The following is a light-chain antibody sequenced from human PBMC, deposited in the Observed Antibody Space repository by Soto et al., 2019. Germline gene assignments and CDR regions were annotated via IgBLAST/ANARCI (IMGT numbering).Light chain of an antibody. V-gene: IGKV3-20*01. CDR2: GAS. Sequence: EIVLSQSPGTLSLSQGERATLSCRASQSVSSSYLAWYPQKPGQAPRLLIYGASTRATRIPVRVSGTGSGTAFTLTILGLEPVAFAVYYHQQYGSSLTFGEGTKVDIK. CDR3: QQYGSSLT. J-gene: IGKJ4*01. CDR1: QSVSSSY.